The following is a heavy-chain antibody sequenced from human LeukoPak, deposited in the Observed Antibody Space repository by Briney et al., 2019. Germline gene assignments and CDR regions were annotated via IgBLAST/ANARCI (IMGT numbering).Heavy chain of an antibody. CDR2: IYYTGST. CDR1: GGSISGHF. Sequence: SETLSPTCTVSGGSISGHFWSWIRQPPGKGLEWIGFIYYTGSTHYNPSLKSRVTISADKSKNQFSLKLNSVTAADTALYYCARMFYSSTWYREGGFDYWGQGTLVSVSS. V-gene: IGHV4-59*11. D-gene: IGHD6-13*01. CDR3: ARMFYSSTWYREGGFDY. J-gene: IGHJ4*02.